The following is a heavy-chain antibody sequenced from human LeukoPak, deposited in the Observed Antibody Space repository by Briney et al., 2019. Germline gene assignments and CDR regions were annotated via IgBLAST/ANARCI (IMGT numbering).Heavy chain of an antibody. J-gene: IGHJ6*02. CDR2: ISYDGSNK. D-gene: IGHD5-12*01. Sequence: GGSLRPSCAASGFTFSSYGMHWVRQAPGKGLEWVAVISYDGSNKYYADSVKGRFTISRDNSKNTLYLQMNSLRAEDAAVYYCAKDLWLRNYHYYGMDVWGQGTTVTVSS. V-gene: IGHV3-30*18. CDR1: GFTFSSYG. CDR3: AKDLWLRNYHYYGMDV.